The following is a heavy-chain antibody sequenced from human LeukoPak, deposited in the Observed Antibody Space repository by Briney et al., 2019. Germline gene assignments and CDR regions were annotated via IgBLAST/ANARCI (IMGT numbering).Heavy chain of an antibody. CDR1: GDTLTELS. V-gene: IGHV1-18*01. Sequence: APVKVSCKVSGDTLTELSMHWVRQAPGRGLEWRGWISAYNGNTNYAQKLQGRVTMTTDTSTSTAYMELRSLRSDDTAVYYCARKRPPDDYWGQGTLVTVSS. CDR2: ISAYNGNT. J-gene: IGHJ4*02. CDR3: ARKRPPDDY. D-gene: IGHD1-14*01.